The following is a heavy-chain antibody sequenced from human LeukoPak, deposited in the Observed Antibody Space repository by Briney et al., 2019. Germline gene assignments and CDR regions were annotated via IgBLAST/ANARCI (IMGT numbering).Heavy chain of an antibody. D-gene: IGHD1-1*01. CDR3: AKGGVQLGY. V-gene: IGHV3-30*18. J-gene: IGHJ4*02. Sequence: GGSLRLSCAASGFTFSGYSMNWVRQAPGKGLEWVAVISYDGSNKYYADSVKGRFTISRDNSKNTLYLQMNSLRAEDTAVYYCAKGGVQLGYWGQGTLVTVSS. CDR2: ISYDGSNK. CDR1: GFTFSGYS.